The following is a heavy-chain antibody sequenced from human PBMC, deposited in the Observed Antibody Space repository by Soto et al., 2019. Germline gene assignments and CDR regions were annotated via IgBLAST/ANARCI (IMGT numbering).Heavy chain of an antibody. J-gene: IGHJ4*02. CDR2: IIPIFGTA. Sequence: SVKVSCKASGGTFSSYAISWVRQAPGQGLEWMGGIIPIFGTANYAQKFQGRVTITADESTSTAYMELSSLRSEDTAVYYCARASTGKYDSSGYHLDYWGQGTLVTVSS. CDR3: ARASTGKYDSSGYHLDY. D-gene: IGHD3-22*01. CDR1: GGTFSSYA. V-gene: IGHV1-69*13.